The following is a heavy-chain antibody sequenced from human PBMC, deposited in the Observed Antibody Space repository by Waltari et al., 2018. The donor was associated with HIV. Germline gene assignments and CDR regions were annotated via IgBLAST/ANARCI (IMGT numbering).Heavy chain of an antibody. J-gene: IGHJ4*02. CDR1: GFTSRSYV. CDR2: ISYDGSNK. V-gene: IGHV3-30*01. CDR3: AREFPGEPI. Sequence: QVHMVESGGGVVQRGRSLRPSCAASGFTSRSYVLHWVRQAPGKGLEWVAVISYDGSNKYYADSVKGRFTISRDNSKNTLYLQMNSLRAEDTAVYYCAREFPGEPIWGQGTLVTVSS.